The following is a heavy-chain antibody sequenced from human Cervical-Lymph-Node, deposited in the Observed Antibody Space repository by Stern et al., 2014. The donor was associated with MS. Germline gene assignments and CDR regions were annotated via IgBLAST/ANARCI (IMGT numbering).Heavy chain of an antibody. J-gene: IGHJ4*02. D-gene: IGHD1-7*01. CDR3: TRGPRT. CDR1: GYTFTRYD. CDR2: MNPDSGDT. Sequence: HVQLVQSGAEVEKPGASVKVSCKASGYTFTRYDIHWVRRAAGQGLEWMGWMNPDSGDTGFAQKFQGRVTMTRDTSISTAYLQLHDLKSEDTAVYYCTRGPRTWGRGPLVTVSS. V-gene: IGHV1-8*01.